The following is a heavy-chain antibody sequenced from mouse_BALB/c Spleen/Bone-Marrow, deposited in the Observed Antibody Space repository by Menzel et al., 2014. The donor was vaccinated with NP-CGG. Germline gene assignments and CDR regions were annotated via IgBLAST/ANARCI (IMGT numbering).Heavy chain of an antibody. CDR3: TRRGFAY. Sequence: EVHLVESGGGLVQPGGSMKLSCVASGFTFSNYWMNWVRQSPEKGLEWVAEIRLKSNNYATHYAESVKGRFTISRDESKSSVYLQMNNLRAEDTGIYYCTRRGFAYWGQGTLVTVSA. CDR1: GFTFSNYW. CDR2: IRLKSNNYAT. V-gene: IGHV6-6*02. J-gene: IGHJ3*01.